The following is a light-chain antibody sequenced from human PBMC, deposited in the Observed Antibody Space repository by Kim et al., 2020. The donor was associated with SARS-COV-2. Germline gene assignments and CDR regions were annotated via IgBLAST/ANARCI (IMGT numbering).Light chain of an antibody. V-gene: IGLV3-1*01. CDR3: QAWDSTWV. CDR2: QDS. J-gene: IGLJ3*02. Sequence: VAVSPGQTASITCSGDKLGDKYACWYQQKPGQSPVLVIYQDSKRPSGIPERFSGSNSGNTATLTISGTQAMDEADYYCQAWDSTWVFGGGTKLTVL. CDR1: KLGDKY.